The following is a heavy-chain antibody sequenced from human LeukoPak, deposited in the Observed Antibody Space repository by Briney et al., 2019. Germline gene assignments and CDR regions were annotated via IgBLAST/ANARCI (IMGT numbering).Heavy chain of an antibody. D-gene: IGHD2-8*01. CDR3: ARRSRNGLDAFDI. V-gene: IGHV1-2*02. Sequence: ASVKVSCKASAYTFSGYYLDWVRQAPGQGPEWMGWIDPNNGDTDYAQKFQGRVTMTRDRSISTAYMELSRLTSDDTAVYYCARRSRNGLDAFDIWGQGTMVTVSS. CDR1: AYTFSGYY. CDR2: IDPNNGDT. J-gene: IGHJ3*02.